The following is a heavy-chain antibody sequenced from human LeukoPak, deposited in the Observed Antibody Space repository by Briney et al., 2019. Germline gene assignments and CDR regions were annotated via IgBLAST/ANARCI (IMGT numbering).Heavy chain of an antibody. D-gene: IGHD5-18*01. CDR1: GYSSTSYW. Sequence: GESLKISCKGSGYSSTSYWIGWVRQMPGKGLEWMGIIYPGDSDTRYSPSFQGQVTISADKSTSTAYLQWSSLKASDTAMYYCARCLGYIYGTRWFDPWGQGTLVTVSS. V-gene: IGHV5-51*01. J-gene: IGHJ5*02. CDR3: ARCLGYIYGTRWFDP. CDR2: IYPGDSDT.